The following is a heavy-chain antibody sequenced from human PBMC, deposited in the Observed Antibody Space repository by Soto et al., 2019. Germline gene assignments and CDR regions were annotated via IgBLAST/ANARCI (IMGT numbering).Heavy chain of an antibody. CDR2: IYKSTTT. D-gene: IGHD2-15*01. CDR1: GDSISTVDYF. V-gene: IGHV4-30-4*01. J-gene: IGHJ5*01. Sequence: PSETLSLTCSVSGDSISTVDYFWAWIRQPPGQALEYIGYIYKSTTTYYNPSFESRVAISLDTSKGQFSLTVTSVTAADTAVYFCARGRYCLTGRCFPNWFDSWGQGTLVTVS. CDR3: ARGRYCLTGRCFPNWFDS.